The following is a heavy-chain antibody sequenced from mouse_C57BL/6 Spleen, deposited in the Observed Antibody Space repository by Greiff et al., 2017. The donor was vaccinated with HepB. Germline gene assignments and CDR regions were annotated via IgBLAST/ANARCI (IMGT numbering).Heavy chain of an antibody. CDR2: IDPEDGET. Sequence: VQLQQSGAELVKPGASVKLSCTASGFNIKDYYMHWVKQRTEQGLEWIGRIDPEDGETRYAPKFQGKATITADTSATTAYLQLSSRTSEDTAVYDCARWGGLRRGYAMDYWGQGTSVTVSS. CDR1: GFNIKDYY. V-gene: IGHV14-2*01. D-gene: IGHD2-4*01. CDR3: ARWGGLRRGYAMDY. J-gene: IGHJ4*01.